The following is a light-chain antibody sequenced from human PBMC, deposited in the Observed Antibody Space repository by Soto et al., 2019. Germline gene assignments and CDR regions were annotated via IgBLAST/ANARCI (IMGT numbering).Light chain of an antibody. J-gene: IGLJ2*01. CDR3: SSYALTYAWVV. CDR2: DVS. CDR1: SSDVGGYNY. V-gene: IGLV2-11*01. Sequence: QSALTQPRSVSGSPGQSVTISCTGTSSDVGGYNYVSWYQQHPGKAPKLMIYDVSKRPSGVPDRFSGSKSGNTASLTISGLQAEDEGDYYCSSYALTYAWVVFGGGTKLTVL.